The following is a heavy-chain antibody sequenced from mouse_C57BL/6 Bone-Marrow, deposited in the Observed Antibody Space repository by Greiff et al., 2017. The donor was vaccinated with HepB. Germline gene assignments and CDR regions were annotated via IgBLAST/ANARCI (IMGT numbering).Heavy chain of an antibody. CDR2: IDPSDSYT. CDR3: ARSREGY. V-gene: IGHV1-59*01. CDR1: GYTFTSYW. J-gene: IGHJ2*01. Sequence: QVQLKQPGADLVRPGTSVKLSCKASGYTFTSYWMHWVKQRPGQGLEWIGVIDPSDSYTNYNQKFKGKATLTVDTSSSTAYMQLSSLTSEDSAVYYCARSREGYWGQGTTLTVSS.